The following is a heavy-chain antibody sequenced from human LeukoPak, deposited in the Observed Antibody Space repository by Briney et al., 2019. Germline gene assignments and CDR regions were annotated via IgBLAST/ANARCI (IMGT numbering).Heavy chain of an antibody. V-gene: IGHV3-7*01. CDR2: IKQDGSEK. Sequence: PGGSLRLSCAASGFTFSSYRMSWVRQAPGKGLEWVANIKQDGSEKYYVDSVKGRFTISRDNAKNTLYLQMNSLRAEDSAVYYCASAYYHYYFDYWGQGTLVTVSS. J-gene: IGHJ4*02. D-gene: IGHD3-16*01. CDR1: GFTFSSYR. CDR3: ASAYYHYYFDY.